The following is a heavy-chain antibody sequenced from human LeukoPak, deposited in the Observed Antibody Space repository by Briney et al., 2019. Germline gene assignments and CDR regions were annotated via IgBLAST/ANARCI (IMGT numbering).Heavy chain of an antibody. CDR3: ARVLTSGYYYDSSSDY. CDR2: ISSSSSYI. V-gene: IGHV3-21*01. Sequence: GGSLRLSCAASGFTFSSYSMNWVRQAPGKGLEGVSSISSSSSYIYYADSVKGRFTISRDNAKNSLYLQMNSLRAEDTAVYYCARVLTSGYYYDSSSDYWGQGTLVTVSS. D-gene: IGHD3-22*01. J-gene: IGHJ4*02. CDR1: GFTFSSYS.